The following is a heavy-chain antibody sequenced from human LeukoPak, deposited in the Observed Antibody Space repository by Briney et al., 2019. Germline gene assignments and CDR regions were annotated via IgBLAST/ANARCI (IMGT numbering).Heavy chain of an antibody. Sequence: RGSLRLSCAASGFTFSSYAMSWVRQAPGKGLEWVSAISGSGGSTYYADSVKGRFTISRDNSKNTLYLQMNSLRAEDTAVYYCAKEPADYNDSSGYYYSWGQGTLVTVSS. V-gene: IGHV3-23*01. D-gene: IGHD3-22*01. CDR2: ISGSGGST. J-gene: IGHJ4*02. CDR1: GFTFSSYA. CDR3: AKEPADYNDSSGYYYS.